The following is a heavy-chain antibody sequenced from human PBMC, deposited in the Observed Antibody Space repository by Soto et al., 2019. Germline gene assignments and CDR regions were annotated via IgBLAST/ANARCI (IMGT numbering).Heavy chain of an antibody. CDR3: ARISRDGYKHYFDY. CDR1: VFTFSDYY. D-gene: IGHD5-12*01. CDR2: ISSSSRFT. J-gene: IGHJ4*01. V-gene: IGHV3-11*06. Sequence: PGGSRRLSCRASVFTFSDYYMSWIRQSPGKALGWVSYISSSSRFTNYADSLKGRFTISRDNAKNSLNLQMKGRRPGNTAGYYCARISRDGYKHYFDYWGQGTLVTVSS.